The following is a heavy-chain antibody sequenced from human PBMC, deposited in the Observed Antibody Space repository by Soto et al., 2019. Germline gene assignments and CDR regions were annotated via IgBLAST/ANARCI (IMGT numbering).Heavy chain of an antibody. CDR2: ISPYNGDT. CDR3: ARCCSSTSCDHYFDY. Sequence: ASVKVSCKASGYSFTNYDISWVLQAPVQGLEWMGWISPYNGDTNYAQKLQGRVTMTTDTSTSTAYMELRSLRSDDTAVYYCARCCSSTSCDHYFDYWGQGTLVTVSS. CDR1: GYSFTNYD. D-gene: IGHD2-2*01. V-gene: IGHV1-18*01. J-gene: IGHJ4*02.